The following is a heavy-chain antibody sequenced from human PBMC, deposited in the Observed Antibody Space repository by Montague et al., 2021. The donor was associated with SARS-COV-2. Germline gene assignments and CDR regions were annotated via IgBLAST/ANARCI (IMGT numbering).Heavy chain of an antibody. CDR3: ARLLRSCSNGVCRTYYYYAMDV. CDR2: IYYSGST. V-gene: IGHV4-59*07. D-gene: IGHD2-8*01. Sequence: DTLSLICTVSGGSISGYYWNWIRQSPGKGLEWIGCIYYSGSTKYNPFLESRVTVSVDRSKNQVSLKLSSVTPADTAVYYCARLLRSCSNGVCRTYYYYAMDVWGQGTTVTVSS. J-gene: IGHJ6*02. CDR1: GGSISGYY.